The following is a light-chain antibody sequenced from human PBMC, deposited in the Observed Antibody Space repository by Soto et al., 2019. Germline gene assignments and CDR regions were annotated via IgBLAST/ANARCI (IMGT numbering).Light chain of an antibody. CDR2: GAS. CDR3: QQYGSSPRT. CDR1: QSVSSSY. J-gene: IGKJ2*01. V-gene: IGKV3-20*01. Sequence: EIVLTQSPGTLSLSPGERATLSCRASQSVSSSYLAWYQQKPGQAPRLLIYGASSRATGIPDRFSGSGSGTDFTLTINRLETEDFAVYYCQQYGSSPRTFGQGTKLEIK.